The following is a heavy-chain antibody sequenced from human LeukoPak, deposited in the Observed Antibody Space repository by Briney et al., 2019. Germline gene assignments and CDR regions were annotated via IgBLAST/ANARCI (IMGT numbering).Heavy chain of an antibody. CDR2: MNPNSGNT. D-gene: IGHD4-23*01. CDR1: GYTFTSYD. V-gene: IGHV1-8*01. Sequence: ASVKVSCKASGYTFTSYDINWVRQATGQGLEWMGWMNPNSGNTGYAQKFQGWVTMTRDTSISTAYMELSRLRSDDTAVYYCAILNYGGNSHYWGQGTLVTVSS. J-gene: IGHJ4*02. CDR3: AILNYGGNSHY.